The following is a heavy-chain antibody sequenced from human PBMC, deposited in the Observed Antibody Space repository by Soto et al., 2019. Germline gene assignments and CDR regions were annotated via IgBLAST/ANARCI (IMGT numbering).Heavy chain of an antibody. D-gene: IGHD3-10*01. V-gene: IGHV4-4*02. Sequence: QVHLQESGPGLVKPWGTLSLTCAVSGVSVTAGNLWSWVRQSPGKGLEWIGEVFPDGSTNYNPSLKSRVTISLDKSQNHFSLILTSVTAADTALYYSARVLSGNKDWFDPWGQGTLVTVSS. CDR3: ARVLSGNKDWFDP. CDR2: VFPDGST. CDR1: GVSVTAGNL. J-gene: IGHJ5*02.